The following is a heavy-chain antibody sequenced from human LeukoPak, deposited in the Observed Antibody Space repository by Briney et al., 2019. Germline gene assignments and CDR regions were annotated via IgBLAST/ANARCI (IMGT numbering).Heavy chain of an antibody. D-gene: IGHD2-15*01. V-gene: IGHV4-34*01. J-gene: IGHJ5*02. CDR1: GGSLSAYY. CDR3: ARRGYCSGGSCRGGWFDP. CDR2: INHSGST. Sequence: SETLSPTCAVYGGSLSAYYWSWIRQPPGKGLEWIGEINHSGSTNYNPSLKSRVTISVDTSKNQFSLKLSSVTAADTAVYYCARRGYCSGGSCRGGWFDPWGQGTLVTVSS.